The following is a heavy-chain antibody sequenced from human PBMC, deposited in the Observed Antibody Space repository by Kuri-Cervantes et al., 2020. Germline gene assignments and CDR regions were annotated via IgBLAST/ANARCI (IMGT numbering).Heavy chain of an antibody. CDR3: ARDLDIQLWLAASPGCLDY. D-gene: IGHD5-18*01. J-gene: IGHJ4*02. Sequence: GGSLRLSCAASGFTFSSYAMHWVRQAPGKGLEWVAVISYDGSNKYYADSVKGRFTISRDNSKNTLYLQMNSLRAEDTAVYYGARDLDIQLWLAASPGCLDYWGQGTLVTVSS. CDR2: ISYDGSNK. CDR1: GFTFSSYA. V-gene: IGHV3-30-3*01.